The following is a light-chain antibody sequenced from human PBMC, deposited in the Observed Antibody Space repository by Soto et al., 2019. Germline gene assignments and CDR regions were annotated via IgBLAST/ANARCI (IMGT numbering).Light chain of an antibody. J-gene: IGKJ1*01. CDR1: QDIGTS. Sequence: DIQMTQSPSSVSASVGDRVTITCRASQDIGTSLGWYQQKPGKAPNLLIYAASNLQGGVPSRFSGNGSGTDFTLTISSLQPEDFVTYYCQQSYSSSWTFGQGTKVEIK. V-gene: IGKV1-12*01. CDR2: AAS. CDR3: QQSYSSSWT.